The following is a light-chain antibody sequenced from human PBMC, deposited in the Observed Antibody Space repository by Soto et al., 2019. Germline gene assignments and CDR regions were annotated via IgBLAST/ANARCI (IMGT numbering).Light chain of an antibody. Sequence: DVVMTQSPLSLPVTLGQPASISCRSSQSLVFSDGNTYLNWFQQMPGQCPRRLIHKVSNRDSGVRDRFSGSGSGTDFTLNFSTVEAGDVGVYYCMEGNRWPWTFGQGTKVDIK. J-gene: IGKJ1*01. CDR1: QSLVFSDGNTY. CDR3: MEGNRWPWT. CDR2: KVS. V-gene: IGKV2-30*01.